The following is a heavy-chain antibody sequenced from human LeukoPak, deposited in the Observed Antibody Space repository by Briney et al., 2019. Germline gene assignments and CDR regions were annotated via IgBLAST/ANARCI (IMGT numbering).Heavy chain of an antibody. CDR3: VRGTPTPGMDY. CDR2: IDTTTGNP. V-gene: IGHV7-4-1*02. J-gene: IGHJ4*02. D-gene: IGHD3-10*01. Sequence: ASVRVPCTASGYPFSAHFLNWVRQAPGQGLEWMGNIDTTTGNPRYAQDFTGRFVFSLDTSVSTAYLQITSLKADDTAAYYCVRGTPTPGMDYWGQGTQVTVSS. CDR1: GYPFSAHF.